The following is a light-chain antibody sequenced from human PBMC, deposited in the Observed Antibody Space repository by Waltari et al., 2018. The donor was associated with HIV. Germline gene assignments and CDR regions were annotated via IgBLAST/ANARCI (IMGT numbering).Light chain of an antibody. J-gene: IGKJ2*01. V-gene: IGKV3D-15*01. CDR3: HQYNDWPYT. CDR1: QTISTN. CDR2: DAS. Sequence: ERVMTQSPATLSVSPGERATLSCRASQTISTNLAWYQQKPGQAPRLLIYDASTRATGIPARFSGSGSGTEFTLTSSSLQSADFAVYYCHQYNDWPYTFGQGTKLEIK.